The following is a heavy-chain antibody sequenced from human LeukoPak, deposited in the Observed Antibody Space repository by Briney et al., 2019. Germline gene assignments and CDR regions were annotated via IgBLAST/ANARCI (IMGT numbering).Heavy chain of an antibody. J-gene: IGHJ4*02. CDR3: VRSDVGYSYGYFDY. Sequence: GESLKISCQASGYDFNNKWIGWVRQMPGKGLEWMGIVFPEDSDTRYNPSFKGQVTISADRSTKTAHLQWSSLKASDTAIYYCVRSDVGYSYGYFDYWGQGTQVTVSP. CDR1: GYDFNNKW. V-gene: IGHV5-51*01. D-gene: IGHD5-18*01. CDR2: VFPEDSDT.